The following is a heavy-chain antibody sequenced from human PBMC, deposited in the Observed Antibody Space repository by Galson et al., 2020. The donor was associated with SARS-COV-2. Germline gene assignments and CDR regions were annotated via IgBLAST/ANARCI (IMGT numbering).Heavy chain of an antibody. J-gene: IGHJ5*02. CDR2: FDPEDGET. V-gene: IGHV1-24*01. CDR3: AAAPSITILGWFDP. D-gene: IGHD3-3*01. Sequence: ASVKVSCKTSGYTLTELSMHWVRQAPGKGLEWMGSFDPEDGETIYAQKFQGRVTMTEDTSTDTAYMELSSLRSEDTAVYYCAAAPSITILGWFDPWGQGTLVTVSS. CDR1: GYTLTELS.